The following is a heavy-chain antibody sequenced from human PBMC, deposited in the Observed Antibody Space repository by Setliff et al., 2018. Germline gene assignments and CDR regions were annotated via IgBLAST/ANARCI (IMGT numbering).Heavy chain of an antibody. D-gene: IGHD3-9*01. J-gene: IGHJ4*02. V-gene: IGHV3-33*08. CDR3: AIVFRYFDWLLPSRELNDY. CDR2: IWHDGGNK. CDR1: GFTFSNYR. Sequence: GGSLRLSCAASGFTFSNYRMHWVRQAPGKGLEWVAVIWHDGGNKYHADSVKGRFTISRDNSKSTLYLQMNSLRPDDTAVYYCAIVFRYFDWLLPSRELNDYWGQGTLVTVSS.